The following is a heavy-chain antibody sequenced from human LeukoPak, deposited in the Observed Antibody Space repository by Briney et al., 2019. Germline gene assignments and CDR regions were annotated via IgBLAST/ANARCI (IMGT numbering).Heavy chain of an antibody. CDR2: ISSSGSTI. CDR3: AKYTYSYDYFDY. Sequence: PGGSLRLSCAASGFTFSDYYMSWIRQAPGKGLEWVSYISSSGSTIYYADSVKGRFTISRDNAKNSLYLQMNSLRAEDTAVYYCAKYTYSYDYFDYWGQGTLVTVSS. V-gene: IGHV3-11*01. CDR1: GFTFSDYY. J-gene: IGHJ4*02. D-gene: IGHD5-18*01.